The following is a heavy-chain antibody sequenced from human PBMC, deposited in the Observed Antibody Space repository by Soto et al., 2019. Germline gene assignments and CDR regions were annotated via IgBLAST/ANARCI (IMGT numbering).Heavy chain of an antibody. J-gene: IGHJ4*02. Sequence: SVKVSCKASGGTFSSYTISWVRQAPGQGLEWMGGIIPICGTTNYAQKFQGRITITRDTSTSTVYMELSSLRSEDTAVYYCARDADGYNSSAIQYLDNWRQGPPVTVSS. D-gene: IGHD5-12*01. CDR3: ARDADGYNSSAIQYLDN. CDR1: GGTFSSYT. CDR2: IIPICGTT. V-gene: IGHV1-69*05.